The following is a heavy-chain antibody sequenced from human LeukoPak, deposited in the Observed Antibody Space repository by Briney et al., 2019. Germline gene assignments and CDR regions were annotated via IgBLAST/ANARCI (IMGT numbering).Heavy chain of an antibody. D-gene: IGHD3-10*01. CDR2: MYYSGSS. V-gene: IGHV4-59*01. CDR1: GGSISSYD. Sequence: SETLSLTCTVSGGSISSYDWSWIRQPPGKGLEWIGYMYYSGSSNYNPSVKSRVTISVDMSKNQFSLRLSSVTAADTAVYYCARGRHDGSGRGPYFXYWGQGTLVTVSS. CDR3: ARGRHDGSGRGPYFXY. J-gene: IGHJ4*02.